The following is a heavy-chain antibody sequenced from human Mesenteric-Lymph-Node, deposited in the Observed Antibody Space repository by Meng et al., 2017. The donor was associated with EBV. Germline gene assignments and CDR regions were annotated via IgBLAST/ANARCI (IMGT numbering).Heavy chain of an antibody. CDR2: IDSGSSYI. D-gene: IGHD1-26*01. J-gene: IGHJ4*02. CDR3: ARDVTSGSSID. V-gene: IGHV3-21*01. CDR1: GFTFSKNG. Sequence: EVQMVTSGGXXXXXGXSVXLSCAASGFTFSKNGMNWVRQTPGKGLEWVSSIDSGSSYIYYADSVKGRFTISRDNARNSLYLQMNSLRAEDTAVYYCARDVTSGSSIDWGQGTLVTVSS.